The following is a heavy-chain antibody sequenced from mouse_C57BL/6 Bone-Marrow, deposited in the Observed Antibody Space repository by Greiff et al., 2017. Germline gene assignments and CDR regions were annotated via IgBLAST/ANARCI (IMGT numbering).Heavy chain of an antibody. D-gene: IGHD1-1*01. V-gene: IGHV14-2*01. J-gene: IGHJ1*03. CDR2: IDPADGET. Sequence: VQLQQSGAELVKPGASVKLSCTASGFNINDYSMHWVKQRTEQGLEWIGRIDPADGETKYAPKFQGKATLTADTSSNTAYLQLSSRTSEDAAVYYCALITTDFDVWGTGTTLTVSS. CDR3: ALITTDFDV. CDR1: GFNINDYS.